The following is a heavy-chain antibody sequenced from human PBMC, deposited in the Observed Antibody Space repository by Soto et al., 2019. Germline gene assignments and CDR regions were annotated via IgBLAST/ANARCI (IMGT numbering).Heavy chain of an antibody. J-gene: IGHJ4*02. CDR2: ISSSSSYI. CDR1: GFTSSSYS. Sequence: GGSLRLSCAASGFTSSSYSMNWDRQAPGKGLEWVSSISSSSSYIYYADSVKGRFTISRDNAKNSLYLQMNSLRAEDTAVYYCARADILTGYTPHYWGQGTLVTVSS. V-gene: IGHV3-21*01. CDR3: ARADILTGYTPHY. D-gene: IGHD3-9*01.